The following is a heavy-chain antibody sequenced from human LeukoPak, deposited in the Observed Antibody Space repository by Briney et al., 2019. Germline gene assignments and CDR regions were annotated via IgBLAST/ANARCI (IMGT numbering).Heavy chain of an antibody. CDR2: ISGSDGST. Sequence: PGGSLRLSCVASGFTFSGYWMSWVRQAPGKGLEWVSAISGSDGSTSYADSVKGRFTISRDNSKNTLYLQMNSLRAEDTAVYYCAKRLHSSNWYAAFDCWGQGTLVTVSS. J-gene: IGHJ4*02. V-gene: IGHV3-23*01. CDR1: GFTFSGYW. D-gene: IGHD6-13*01. CDR3: AKRLHSSNWYAAFDC.